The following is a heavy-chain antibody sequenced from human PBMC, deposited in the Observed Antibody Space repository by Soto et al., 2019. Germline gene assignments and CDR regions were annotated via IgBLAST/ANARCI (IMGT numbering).Heavy chain of an antibody. CDR2: ISGSDGST. V-gene: IGHV3-23*01. CDR3: AKDAAMVSSTFNYFDY. D-gene: IGHD6-13*01. J-gene: IGHJ4*02. Sequence: EVQLLESGGGLVQPGGSLRLSCTASGFTLNNHAMSWVRQAPGKGLEWVSVISGSDGSTYYADSVRGRFSISRDSSKNTLYLQMESLGAEDTAVYYCAKDAAMVSSTFNYFDYWGQGTLVAVSS. CDR1: GFTLNNHA.